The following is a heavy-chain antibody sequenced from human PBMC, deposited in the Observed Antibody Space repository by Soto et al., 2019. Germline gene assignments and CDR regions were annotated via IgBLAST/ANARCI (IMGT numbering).Heavy chain of an antibody. CDR2: ISSSGSII. CDR1: GFTFSSYE. J-gene: IGHJ5*02. D-gene: IGHD3-22*01. V-gene: IGHV3-48*03. CDR3: ARGVLYYYDSSGYPHWFDP. Sequence: GGSLRLSCAASGFTFSSYEMNWVRQAPGKGLEWVSYISSSGSIIYYADSVKGRFTISRGNAKNSLYLQMNSLRAEDTAVYYCARGVLYYYDSSGYPHWFDPWGQGTLVTVSS.